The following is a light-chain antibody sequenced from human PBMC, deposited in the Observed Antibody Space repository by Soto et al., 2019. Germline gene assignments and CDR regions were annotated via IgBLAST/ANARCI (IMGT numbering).Light chain of an antibody. CDR3: KHYNSYSEA. J-gene: IGKJ1*01. CDR1: QTISSW. V-gene: IGKV1-5*03. CDR2: KAS. Sequence: DIQMTQSPSTLSGSVGDRVTITCRASQTISSWLAGYQQKPGKAPKLLIYKASTLKSGVPSRFSGSGSGTEFTLTISSLQPDDFATYYCKHYNSYSEAFGQGTKVELK.